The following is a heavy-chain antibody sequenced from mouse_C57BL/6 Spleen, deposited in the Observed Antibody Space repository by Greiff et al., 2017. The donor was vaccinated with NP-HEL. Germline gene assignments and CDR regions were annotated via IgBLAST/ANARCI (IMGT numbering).Heavy chain of an antibody. CDR2: ISNGGGST. CDR3: ARQDYGNLYYYAMDY. J-gene: IGHJ4*01. V-gene: IGHV5-12*01. Sequence: EVQVVESGGGLVQPGGSLKLSCAASGFTFSDYYMYWVRQTPEKRLEWVAYISNGGGSTYYPDTVKGRFTISRDNAKNTLYLQMSRLKSEDTAMYYCARQDYGNLYYYAMDYWCQGTSVTVSS. CDR1: GFTFSDYY. D-gene: IGHD2-1*01.